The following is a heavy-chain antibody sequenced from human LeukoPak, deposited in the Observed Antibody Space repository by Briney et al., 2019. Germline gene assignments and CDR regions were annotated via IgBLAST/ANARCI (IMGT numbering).Heavy chain of an antibody. D-gene: IGHD3-22*01. CDR1: GFTFSSYA. CDR3: AKMPAYYYDSSGYAFHFDY. CDR2: ISGSGGST. Sequence: GGSLRLSCAASGFTFSSYAMSWVRQAPGKGLEWVSAISGSGGSTYYADSVEGRFTISRDNSKSTLYLQMNSLRAEDTAIYYCAKMPAYYYDSSGYAFHFDYWGQGTLVTVSS. V-gene: IGHV3-23*01. J-gene: IGHJ4*02.